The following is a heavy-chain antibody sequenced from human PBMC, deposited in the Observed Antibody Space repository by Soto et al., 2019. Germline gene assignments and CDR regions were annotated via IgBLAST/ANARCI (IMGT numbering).Heavy chain of an antibody. V-gene: IGHV1-2*02. D-gene: IGHD1-26*01. CDR2: INPKSGGT. CDR3: ARDLAKGGGSAGFDY. Sequence: ASVKVSCKASRGALSSYAITWVRQAPGQGFEWMGWINPKSGGTKYPQKFQGRVTMTRDTSLSTVYMTLTRLTSDDTAVYYCARDLAKGGGSAGFDYWGQGTLVTVSS. CDR1: RGALSSYA. J-gene: IGHJ4*02.